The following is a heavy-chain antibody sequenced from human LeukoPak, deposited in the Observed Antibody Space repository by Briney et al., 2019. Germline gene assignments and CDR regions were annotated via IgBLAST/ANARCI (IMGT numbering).Heavy chain of an antibody. Sequence: GSLRLSCAASGFTFSSYSMMWVRQAPGKGLEWVSYISSSSTTIHYADSVKGRFTISRDNAKNSLYLQMNSLRAEDTAVYYCTLGGDDYNWPFDIWGQGTMVTVSS. CDR1: GFTFSSYS. D-gene: IGHD5-24*01. CDR2: ISSSSTTI. CDR3: TLGGDDYNWPFDI. V-gene: IGHV3-48*01. J-gene: IGHJ3*02.